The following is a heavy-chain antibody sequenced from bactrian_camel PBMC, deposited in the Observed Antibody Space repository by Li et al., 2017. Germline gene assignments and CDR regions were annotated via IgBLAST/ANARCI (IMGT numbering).Heavy chain of an antibody. J-gene: IGHJ4*01. Sequence: HVQLVESGGGSVQAGGSLRLSCVVSGFTRISGCMGWFRQAPGKEREGVAAICTGPPLPYYRDSVKGRVIISQDSAGAAFYLQLNSLKPEDTGMYYCAADGGRWKHPSGSCLVAQEYDYWGQGTQVTVS. CDR1: GFTRISGC. CDR2: ICTGPPLP. D-gene: IGHD2*01. V-gene: IGHV3-3*01. CDR3: AADGGRWKHPSGSCLVAQEYDY.